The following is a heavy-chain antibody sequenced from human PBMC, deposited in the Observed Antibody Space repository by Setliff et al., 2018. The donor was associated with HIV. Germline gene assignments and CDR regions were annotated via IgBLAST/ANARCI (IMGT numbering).Heavy chain of an antibody. CDR1: GFTFCSYW. CDR2: IKSKTDGGTT. D-gene: IGHD3-22*01. CDR3: TTVNYYDSSGFYFDY. J-gene: IGHJ4*02. Sequence: GGSLRLSCAVSGFTFCSYWMSWVRQAPGKGLEWVGRIKSKTDGGTTDYAAPVKGRFTISRDDSKNTLYLQMNSLKTEDTAVYYCTTVNYYDSSGFYFDYWGQGTLVTVSS. V-gene: IGHV3-15*01.